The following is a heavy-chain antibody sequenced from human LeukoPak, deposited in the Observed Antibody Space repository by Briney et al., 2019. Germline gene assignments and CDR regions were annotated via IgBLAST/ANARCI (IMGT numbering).Heavy chain of an antibody. V-gene: IGHV1-46*01. Sequence: ASVKVSCKASGYTFTSYYMHWVRQAPGQGLEWMGIINPSAGSTSYAQKFQGRVTMTRDTSTSTVYMELSSLRSEDTAVYYCARAPVAATEYYYYYYMDVWGKGTTVTVSS. J-gene: IGHJ6*03. CDR3: ARAPVAATEYYYYYYMDV. D-gene: IGHD2-15*01. CDR1: GYTFTSYY. CDR2: INPSAGST.